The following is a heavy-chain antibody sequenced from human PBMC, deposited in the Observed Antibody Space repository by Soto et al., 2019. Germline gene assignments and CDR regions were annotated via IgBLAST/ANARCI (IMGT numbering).Heavy chain of an antibody. CDR2: IYPGDSDT. Sequence: GESLKISCKGSGYSFTSYWIGWVRQMPGKGLEWMGIIYPGDSDTRYSPSFQGQVTISADKSISTAYLQWSSLKASDTAMYYCARLRGAVAGFNYKGMDVWGQGTTVTVSS. D-gene: IGHD6-19*01. CDR1: GYSFTSYW. J-gene: IGHJ6*02. V-gene: IGHV5-51*01. CDR3: ARLRGAVAGFNYKGMDV.